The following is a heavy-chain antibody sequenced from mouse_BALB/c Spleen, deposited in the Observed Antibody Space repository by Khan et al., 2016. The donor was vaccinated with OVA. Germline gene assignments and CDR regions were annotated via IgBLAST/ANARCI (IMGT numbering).Heavy chain of an antibody. CDR3: ARPPYCSYTRDY. CDR2: INTYTGEP. CDR1: GYTFTNYG. D-gene: IGHD2-12*01. V-gene: IGHV9-3-1*01. J-gene: IGHJ4*01. Sequence: QIQLVQSGPELKKPGETVKISCKASGYTFTNYGMNWVKQSPGKALKWMGWINTYTGEPTYADDFKGRFAFSLETSATTAYLQINNLKNEDTATYFCARPPYCSYTRDYGGKGTSVTVSS.